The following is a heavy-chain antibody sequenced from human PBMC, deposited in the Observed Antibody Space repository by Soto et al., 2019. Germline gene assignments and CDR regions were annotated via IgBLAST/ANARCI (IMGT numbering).Heavy chain of an antibody. CDR3: ARDFYGGFSYGPGDN. V-gene: IGHV3-7*01. D-gene: IGHD2-15*01. Sequence: VQLVESGGGLVQPGGSLRLSCVASGFTFWGDWMSWVRQAPGKGLEWVANIKQDGSAKQYLDSVRGRFTISRDNSKNSVYLQMNSLRAEDTALYYCARDFYGGFSYGPGDNWGQGTLVTVSS. CDR2: IKQDGSAK. CDR1: GFTFWGDW. J-gene: IGHJ4*02.